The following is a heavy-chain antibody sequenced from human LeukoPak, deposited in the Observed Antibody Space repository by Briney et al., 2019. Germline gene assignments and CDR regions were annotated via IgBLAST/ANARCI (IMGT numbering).Heavy chain of an antibody. CDR1: GGSISSSGYY. J-gene: IGHJ6*03. Sequence: SETLSLTCTVSGGSISSSGYYWGWIRQPPGKGLEWIGSIFYSGNTYYNPSLKSRVTISVDTSKNHFSLKLTSVTAADTAVYYCARRDYYYYYMDVWGKGTTVTISS. V-gene: IGHV4-39*02. CDR3: ARRDYYYYYMDV. CDR2: IFYSGNT.